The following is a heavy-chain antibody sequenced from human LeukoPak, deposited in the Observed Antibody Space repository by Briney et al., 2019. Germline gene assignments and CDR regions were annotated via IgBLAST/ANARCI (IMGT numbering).Heavy chain of an antibody. V-gene: IGHV4-34*01. CDR2: INHSGST. J-gene: IGHJ4*02. CDR1: GGSFSGYY. Sequence: PSETLSLTCAVYGGSFSGYYWSWIRQPPGKGLEWIGEINHSGSTNYNPSLKSRATISVDTSKNQFSLKLSSVTAADTAVYYCARGGRFLKYFDYWGQGTLVTVSS. D-gene: IGHD3-3*01. CDR3: ARGGRFLKYFDY.